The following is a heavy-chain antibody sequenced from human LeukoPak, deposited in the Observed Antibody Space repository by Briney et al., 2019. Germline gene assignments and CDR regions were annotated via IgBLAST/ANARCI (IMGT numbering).Heavy chain of an antibody. V-gene: IGHV3-33*08. CDR2: IWYDGSNK. Sequence: GGSLRLSCAASGFTFSSYWLNWVRQAPGKGLEWVAVIWYDGSNKYYADSVKGRFTISRDSSKNTLYLQMNSLRAEDTAVFYCARGRRRDANTFDAFDIWGQGTMVTVSS. CDR1: GFTFSSYW. D-gene: IGHD5-24*01. J-gene: IGHJ3*02. CDR3: ARGRRRDANTFDAFDI.